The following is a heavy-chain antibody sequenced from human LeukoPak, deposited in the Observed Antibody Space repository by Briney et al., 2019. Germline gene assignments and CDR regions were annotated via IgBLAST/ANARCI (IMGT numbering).Heavy chain of an antibody. Sequence: GGSLRLSCAPSGLSFSSYGMHWVRQAPGKGLEWVAVISYAGSSKLYADSVKGRFTLSRDNSKNTLYLQMNRLRPLRTAVCYCARKGYSYGSLDYFDYWGQGILVTVSS. V-gene: IGHV3-30*03. CDR3: ARKGYSYGSLDYFDY. J-gene: IGHJ4*02. D-gene: IGHD5-18*01. CDR1: GLSFSSYG. CDR2: ISYAGSSK.